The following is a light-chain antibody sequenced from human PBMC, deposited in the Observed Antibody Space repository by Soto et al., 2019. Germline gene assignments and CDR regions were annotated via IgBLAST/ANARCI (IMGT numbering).Light chain of an antibody. Sequence: QLVLTQSSSASASLGSSVKLTCTLSSGHSTHIIAWHQQQPGKAPRYLMNLEGGGRYNKGSGVPGRFSGSSSGADRYLTISNLQSEDEADYYCETWDTNTRVFGGGTKLTVL. CDR3: ETWDTNTRV. CDR2: LEGGGRY. J-gene: IGLJ3*02. CDR1: SGHSTHI. V-gene: IGLV4-60*03.